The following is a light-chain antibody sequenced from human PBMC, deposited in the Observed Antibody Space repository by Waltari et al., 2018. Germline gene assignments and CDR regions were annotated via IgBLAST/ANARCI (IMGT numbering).Light chain of an antibody. J-gene: IGLJ2*01. Sequence: QSVLPQPPSVSGPPRQRAPIPCTGSTSNIGAGYDVHWYQQLPGPAPKLLTYGNSKRPSGVADRFSGSKSGTSASLAITGLQAEDEADYYCQSYDNSPYVIFGGGTKLTVL. CDR1: TSNIGAGYD. V-gene: IGLV1-40*01. CDR2: GNS. CDR3: QSYDNSPYVI.